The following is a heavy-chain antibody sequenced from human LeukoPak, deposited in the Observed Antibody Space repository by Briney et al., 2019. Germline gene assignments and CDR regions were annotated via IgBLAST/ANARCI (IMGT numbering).Heavy chain of an antibody. Sequence: QTGGSLRLSCAASGFTLSSFGMHWVRQAPGKGLEWVAVISYDGSNKYYADSVKGRFTISRDNSKNTLYLQMNSLRAEDTAVYYCAKEQIPGYYGSGSYNAFDIWGQGTMVTVSS. D-gene: IGHD3-10*01. CDR2: ISYDGSNK. CDR3: AKEQIPGYYGSGSYNAFDI. CDR1: GFTLSSFG. V-gene: IGHV3-30*18. J-gene: IGHJ3*02.